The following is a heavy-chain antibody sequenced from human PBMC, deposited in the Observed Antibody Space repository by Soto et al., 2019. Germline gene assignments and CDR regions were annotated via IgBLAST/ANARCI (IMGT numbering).Heavy chain of an antibody. Sequence: QLQLHQWGAGLLKPSETMSLTCDVYGGSFNDYYWTWIRQPPGKGLEWIGEINHSGKTNYNPSLKSRVTISVDTPNNQFFLKLNSVTAADTAVYFCARQDNRDYSSSYAFDIWGLGTLVTVSS. V-gene: IGHV4-34*01. CDR3: ARQDNRDYSSSYAFDI. CDR2: INHSGKT. D-gene: IGHD3-22*01. J-gene: IGHJ3*02. CDR1: GGSFNDYY.